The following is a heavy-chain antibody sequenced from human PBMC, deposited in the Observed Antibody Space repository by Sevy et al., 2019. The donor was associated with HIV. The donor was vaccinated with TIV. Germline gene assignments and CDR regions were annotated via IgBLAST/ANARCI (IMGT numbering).Heavy chain of an antibody. CDR1: GVSISSSSYD. V-gene: IGHV4-39*01. Sequence: SESLSLTCSVSGVSISSSSYDWGWIRQPPGNGLEWIGSIYYSGSTYYNPSLMSRVTVSVDTSKNQFSLNLRSVTASDTAVYYCARLRGIVDRAFDFWGRGTVVTVSS. CDR3: ARLRGIVDRAFDF. J-gene: IGHJ4*02. CDR2: IYYSGST. D-gene: IGHD2-21*01.